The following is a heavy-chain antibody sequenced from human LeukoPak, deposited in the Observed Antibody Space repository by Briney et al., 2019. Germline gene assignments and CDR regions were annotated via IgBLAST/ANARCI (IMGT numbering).Heavy chain of an antibody. CDR2: INPSGGST. CDR1: GYTFTGYY. D-gene: IGHD2-15*01. Sequence: ASVKVSCTASGYTFTGYYMHWVRQAPGQGLEWMGIINPSGGSTSYAQKFQGRVTMTRDTSTSTVYMELSSLRSEDTAVYYCARGAGYCSGGSCYYNWFDPWGQGTLVTVSS. J-gene: IGHJ5*02. CDR3: ARGAGYCSGGSCYYNWFDP. V-gene: IGHV1-46*01.